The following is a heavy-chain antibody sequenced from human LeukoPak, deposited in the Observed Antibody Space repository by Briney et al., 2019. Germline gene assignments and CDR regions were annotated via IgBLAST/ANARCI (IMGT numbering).Heavy chain of an antibody. Sequence: SETLSLTCAVYGGSFSGYYWSWIRQPPGKGLEWIGEINHSGSTNYNPSLKSRVTISVDTSKNQFSLKLSSVTAADTAVYYCARAGVVVPAATDEGSNYYYYYGMHVWGQGTTVTVSS. CDR3: ARAGVVVPAATDEGSNYYYYYGMHV. J-gene: IGHJ6*02. V-gene: IGHV4-34*01. D-gene: IGHD2-2*01. CDR2: INHSGST. CDR1: GGSFSGYY.